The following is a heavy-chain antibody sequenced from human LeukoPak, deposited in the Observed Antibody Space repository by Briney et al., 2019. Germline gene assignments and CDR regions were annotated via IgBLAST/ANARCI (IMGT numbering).Heavy chain of an antibody. CDR1: GYNLNIYG. CDR3: AKAMYSSSSAVD. J-gene: IGHJ4*02. D-gene: IGHD1-26*01. CDR2: ISASNGQT. V-gene: IGHV1-18*01. Sequence: ASVKVSCKASGYNLNIYGITWVRQAPGQGLEWMGWISASNGQTNYAQKFQGRVTMTTDTSTSTANMEIRSLTSDDTATYYCAKAMYSSSSAVDWGQGTLVTVS.